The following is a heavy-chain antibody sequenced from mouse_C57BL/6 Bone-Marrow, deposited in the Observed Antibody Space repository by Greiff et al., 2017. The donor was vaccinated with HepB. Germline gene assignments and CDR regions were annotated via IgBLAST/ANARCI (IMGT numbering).Heavy chain of an antibody. CDR3: ARHGEALFYGSSYDYAMDY. V-gene: IGHV1-62-2*01. D-gene: IGHD1-1*01. Sequence: QVQLQHSGAELVKPGASVKLSCKASGYTFTEYTIHWVKQRSGQGLEWIGWFYPGSGSIKYNEKFKDKATLTADKSSSTVYMELSRLTSEDSAVYFCARHGEALFYGSSYDYAMDYWGQGTSVTVSS. CDR1: GYTFTEYT. CDR2: FYPGSGSI. J-gene: IGHJ4*01.